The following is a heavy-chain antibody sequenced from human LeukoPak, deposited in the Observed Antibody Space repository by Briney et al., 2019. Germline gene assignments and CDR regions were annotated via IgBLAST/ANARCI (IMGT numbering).Heavy chain of an antibody. CDR2: ISGSSDDI. D-gene: IGHD3-10*01. J-gene: IGHJ4*02. CDR3: AKDPDSGSYYY. CDR1: GFTFSSYG. Sequence: GGSLRLSCADSGFTFSSYGMSWVRQAPGKGLEWVADISGSSDDIHYADSVTGRFTISRDNAKNSVYLQMNSLRAEDTAVYYCAKDPDSGSYYYWGQGTLVTVSS. V-gene: IGHV3-48*01.